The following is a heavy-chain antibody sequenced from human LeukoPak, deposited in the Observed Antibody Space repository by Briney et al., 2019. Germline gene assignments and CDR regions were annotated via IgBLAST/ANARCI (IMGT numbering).Heavy chain of an antibody. V-gene: IGHV1-18*01. D-gene: IGHD3-3*01. J-gene: IGHJ5*02. Sequence: ASVKVSCKASGGTFNSYAISWVRQAPGQGLEWMGWISAYNGNTNYAQKLQGRVTMTTDTSTSTAYMELRSLRSDDTAVYYCARDSLGITIFGVASLDPWGQGTLVTVSS. CDR3: ARDSLGITIFGVASLDP. CDR2: ISAYNGNT. CDR1: GGTFNSYA.